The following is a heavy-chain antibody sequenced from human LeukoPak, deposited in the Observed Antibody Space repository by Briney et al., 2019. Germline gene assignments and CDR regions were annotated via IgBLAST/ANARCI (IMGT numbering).Heavy chain of an antibody. V-gene: IGHV3-21*05. CDR2: ISSSSSYI. D-gene: IGHD2-21*01. CDR3: ARDLWYNWFDP. J-gene: IGHJ5*02. Sequence: SGGSLRLSCAASGFTFSSYSMKWVRQSPGKGLEWVSYISSSSSYIYYANSVKGRFTISRDNAKNSLYLQMNSLRAEDTAVYYCARDLWYNWFDPWGQGTLVTVSS. CDR1: GFTFSSYS.